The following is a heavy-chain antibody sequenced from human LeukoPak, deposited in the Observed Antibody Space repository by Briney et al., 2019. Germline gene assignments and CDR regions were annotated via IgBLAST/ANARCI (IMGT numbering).Heavy chain of an antibody. J-gene: IGHJ4*02. D-gene: IGHD1-1*01. CDR1: GFTFSSYS. V-gene: IGHV3-21*01. CDR3: ARDQDWNDRGGLDY. CDR2: ISSSSSYI. Sequence: GGSLRLSCAASGFTFSSYSMNWVRQAPGKGLGWVSSISSSSSYIYYADSLKGRFTISRDNAKNSLYLQMNSLRVEDTAVYYCARDQDWNDRGGLDYWGQGTLVTVSS.